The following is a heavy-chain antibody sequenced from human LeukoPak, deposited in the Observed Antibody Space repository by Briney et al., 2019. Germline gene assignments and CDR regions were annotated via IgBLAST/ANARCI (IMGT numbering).Heavy chain of an antibody. V-gene: IGHV4-34*01. CDR2: INHSGST. J-gene: IGHJ4*02. CDR3: ARRGDSSSWFDDY. Sequence: PSETLSLTCAVYGGSFSGYYWSWLRQPPGKGLEWIGEINHSGSTNYNPSLKSRVTISVDTSKNQFSLKLSSVTAADTAVYYCARRGDSSSWFDDYWGQGTLVTVSS. D-gene: IGHD6-13*01. CDR1: GGSFSGYY.